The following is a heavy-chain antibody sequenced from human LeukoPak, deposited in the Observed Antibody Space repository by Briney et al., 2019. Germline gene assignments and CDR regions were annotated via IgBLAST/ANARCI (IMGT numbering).Heavy chain of an antibody. CDR3: ASRIQPRTSGAFDI. J-gene: IGHJ3*02. Sequence: SETLSLTCAVYGGSFSGYYWSWIRQSPGKGLEWIGEINHSGSNNYNPSLKSRVTISVDTSKNQFSLKLSSVTAADTAVYYCASRIQPRTSGAFDIWGQGTMVTVSS. CDR1: GGSFSGYY. CDR2: INHSGSN. D-gene: IGHD5-18*01. V-gene: IGHV4-34*01.